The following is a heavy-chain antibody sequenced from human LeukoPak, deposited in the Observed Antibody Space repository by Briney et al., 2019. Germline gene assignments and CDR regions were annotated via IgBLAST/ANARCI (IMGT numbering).Heavy chain of an antibody. CDR2: IYYSGSI. D-gene: IGHD6-19*01. CDR1: GGSISSGGYY. CDR3: ARDYSSGWFFDY. J-gene: IGHJ4*02. V-gene: IGHV4-31*03. Sequence: PSETLSLTCTVSGGSISSGGYYWSWIRQHPGKGLEWIGYIYYSGSIYYNPSLKSRAIISVDTSKNQFSLKLSSVTAADTAVYYCARDYSSGWFFDYWGQGTLVTVSS.